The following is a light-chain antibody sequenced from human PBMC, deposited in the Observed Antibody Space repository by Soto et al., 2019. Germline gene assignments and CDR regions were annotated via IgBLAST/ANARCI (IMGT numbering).Light chain of an antibody. CDR3: LQHSTGARR. Sequence: TVSTPYPATRAVSRRGCSPRGFRASQSVGSSLAWYQHKPGQAPRLLIYGANTRATGIPARFSCSRYGAAFALTLKSLQSGCFALSFYLQHSTGARRFGQGTKVDIK. J-gene: IGKJ1*01. CDR1: QSVGSS. CDR2: GAN. V-gene: IGKV3-15*01.